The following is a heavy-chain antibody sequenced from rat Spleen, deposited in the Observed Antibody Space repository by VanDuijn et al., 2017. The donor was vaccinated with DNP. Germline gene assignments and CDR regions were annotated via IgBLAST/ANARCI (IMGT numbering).Heavy chain of an antibody. J-gene: IGHJ4*01. V-gene: IGHV3-3*01. D-gene: IGHD1-1*01. CDR2: INSAGRT. Sequence: EVQLQESGPGLVTPSQSLSLTCSVTGHSITNDYRWNWLRKFPGNKLEWMGYINSAGRTNYNPSLKSRISITRDTSKNQFFLQLNSLTTEDTATYYCARLRLEWEVRAMDAWGQGTSVTVSS. CDR1: GHSITNDYR. CDR3: ARLRLEWEVRAMDA.